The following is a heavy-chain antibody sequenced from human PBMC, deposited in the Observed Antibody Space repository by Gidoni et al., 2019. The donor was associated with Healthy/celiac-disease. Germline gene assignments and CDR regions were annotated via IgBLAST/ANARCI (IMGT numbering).Heavy chain of an antibody. CDR2: ISGSGGST. V-gene: IGHV3-23*01. CDR1: GFTFSSYA. D-gene: IGHD2-2*01. Sequence: EVQLLESGGGLVQPGGSLRLSCAASGFTFSSYAMSWVRQAPGKGLEWVSAISGSGGSTYYADSVKGRFTISRDNSKNTLYLQMNSLRAEDTAVYYCAKASIIVVVPAATFDYWGQGTLVTVSS. J-gene: IGHJ4*02. CDR3: AKASIIVVVPAATFDY.